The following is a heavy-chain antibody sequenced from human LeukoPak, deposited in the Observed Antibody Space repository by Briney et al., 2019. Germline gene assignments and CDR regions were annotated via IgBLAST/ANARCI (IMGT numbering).Heavy chain of an antibody. J-gene: IGHJ4*02. CDR1: GYTFTSYD. CDR3: ARTDTSEWITMTQLNDY. CDR2: MNPNSGNT. V-gene: IGHV1-8*01. D-gene: IGHD3-22*01. Sequence: ASVKVSCKASGYTFTSYDINWVRQATGQGLEWMGWMNPNSGNTGYAQKFQGRVTMTRNTSISTAYMELSSLRSEDTAVYYCARTDTSEWITMTQLNDYWGQGTLVTVSS.